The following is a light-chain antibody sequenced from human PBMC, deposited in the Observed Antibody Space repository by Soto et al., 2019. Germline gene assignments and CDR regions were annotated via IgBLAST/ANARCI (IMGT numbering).Light chain of an antibody. V-gene: IGKV3-11*01. Sequence: EIVLTQSPATLSLSPRETAALSCRASQSVSSYLAWYQQKPGQAPRLLIYDASNRATGIPARFSGSGSGTDFTLTISSLEPEDFAVYYCQQRSNWPPFTFGQGTRLEI. CDR3: QQRSNWPPFT. J-gene: IGKJ5*01. CDR2: DAS. CDR1: QSVSSY.